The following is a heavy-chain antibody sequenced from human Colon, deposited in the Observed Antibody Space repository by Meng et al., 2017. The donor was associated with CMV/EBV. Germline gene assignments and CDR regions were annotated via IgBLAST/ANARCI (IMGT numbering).Heavy chain of an antibody. CDR1: GFTFSNSD. D-gene: IGHD2-15*01. V-gene: IGHV3-19*01. CDR3: ARVYYSESAGYFYSHFDS. Sequence: GESLKISCAASGFTFSNSDMNWVRQAPGKGLEWVSGVRWNGSRPHYADSVKGRFIISRDNSKNTVHLQMGSLTVEDTAVYYCARVYYSESAGYFYSHFDSWGPGTLVTVSS. CDR2: VRWNGSRP. J-gene: IGHJ4*02.